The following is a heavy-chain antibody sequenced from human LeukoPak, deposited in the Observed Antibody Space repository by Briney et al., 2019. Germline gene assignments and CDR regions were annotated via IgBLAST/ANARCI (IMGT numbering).Heavy chain of an antibody. CDR2: IYHSGRT. CDR3: ASAHCSSTSCHQNFDS. J-gene: IGHJ4*02. D-gene: IGHD2-2*01. Sequence: SETLSLTCTVSGGSISSSSYYWGWIRQPPGTGLEWIGSIYHSGRTDYNPSLKSRVTISVDTSKNQFSLKLSSVTATDTAMYYCASAHCSSTSCHQNFDSWGQGTLVTVSS. V-gene: IGHV4-39*07. CDR1: GGSISSSSYY.